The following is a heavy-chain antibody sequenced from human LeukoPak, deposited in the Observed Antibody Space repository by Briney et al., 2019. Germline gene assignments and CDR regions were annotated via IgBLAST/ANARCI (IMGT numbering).Heavy chain of an antibody. CDR1: GFTVSDAY. V-gene: IGHV3-53*01. J-gene: IGHJ4*02. D-gene: IGHD5-18*01. CDR2: IHGGGDT. Sequence: GGSLRLSSAASGFTVSDAYMTWLRHTPGQGLEWVSVIHGGGDTGYADSVKGRFIISRNNSKNTLYLQMNSLKVEDTAVYYCARAKRGYSYILEYWGQGTLVTVSS. CDR3: ARAKRGYSYILEY.